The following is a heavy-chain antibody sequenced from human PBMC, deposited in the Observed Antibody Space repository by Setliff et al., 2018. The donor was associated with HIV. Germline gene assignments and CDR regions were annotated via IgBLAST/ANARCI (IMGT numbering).Heavy chain of an antibody. D-gene: IGHD1-26*01. CDR1: GFSFSNYA. J-gene: IGHJ4*02. V-gene: IGHV3-23*01. CDR3: ATGRLRATSPFDN. CDR2: IAGTSAST. Sequence: PGGSLRLSCAVAGFSFSNYAMTWVRQAPGKGLEWVSAIAGTSASTYYADSVKGRFTVSRDNSRDTLYLQMNSLRAEDTAVYYCATGRLRATSPFDNWGQGTLVTVSS.